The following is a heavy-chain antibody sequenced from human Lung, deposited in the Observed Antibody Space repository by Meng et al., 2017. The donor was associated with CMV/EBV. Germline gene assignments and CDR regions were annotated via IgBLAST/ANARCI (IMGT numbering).Heavy chain of an antibody. CDR1: GGSISTYY. D-gene: IGHD3-16*02. CDR2: NYYSGST. Sequence: VPLQESGPGLVTPSETLSLTCAVSGGSISTYYWSWIRQPPGKGLEWIGNNYYSGSTNYNPSLASRVTISVDSSKNQFSLKLSSVTAADTAVYYCARHQNGGTYPLDYWGQGTLVTVSS. CDR3: ARHQNGGTYPLDY. V-gene: IGHV4-59*08. J-gene: IGHJ4*02.